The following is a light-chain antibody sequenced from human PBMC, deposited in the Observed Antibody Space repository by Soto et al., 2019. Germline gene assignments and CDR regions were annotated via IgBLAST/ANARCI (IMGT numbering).Light chain of an antibody. V-gene: IGLV2-8*01. J-gene: IGLJ1*01. CDR2: EVS. CDR3: SSYAGSNNLGV. CDR1: SSDVGGYNY. Sequence: QSVLTQPPSASGSPGQSVTISCTGTSSDVGGYNYVSWYQQHPGKAPKLMIYEVSKRPSGVPDRFSGSKSGNTASLTVSGLQAEDEADYYCSSYAGSNNLGVFGTWTKVTVL.